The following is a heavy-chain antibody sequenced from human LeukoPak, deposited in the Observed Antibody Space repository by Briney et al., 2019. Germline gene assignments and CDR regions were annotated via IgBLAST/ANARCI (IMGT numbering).Heavy chain of an antibody. V-gene: IGHV3-9*03. D-gene: IGHD3-10*01. CDR3: AKAMLRGLTPTHFDY. CDR1: GFTFDDYA. J-gene: IGHJ4*02. CDR2: LSWNSGSI. Sequence: GGSLRLSCAASGFTFDDYAMHGVRQAPGKGLEWVSGLSWNSGSIAYADSVEGRFTISRDNAKNSLYLQMNTLRAEDMALYYCAKAMLRGLTPTHFDYWGQGTLVTVSS.